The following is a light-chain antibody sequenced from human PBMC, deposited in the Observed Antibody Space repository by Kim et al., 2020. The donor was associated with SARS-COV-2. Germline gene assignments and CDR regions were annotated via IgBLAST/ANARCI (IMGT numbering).Light chain of an antibody. Sequence: STSVGDRVTITCQASLDIRNYLNWYHQKPGKAPKLLIYDASNLEAGVPSRFSGSGAGSHFTFTISSLQPEDIATYYCQQYDNPPFTFGQGTKLEI. CDR1: LDIRNY. CDR3: QQYDNPPFT. V-gene: IGKV1-33*01. J-gene: IGKJ2*01. CDR2: DAS.